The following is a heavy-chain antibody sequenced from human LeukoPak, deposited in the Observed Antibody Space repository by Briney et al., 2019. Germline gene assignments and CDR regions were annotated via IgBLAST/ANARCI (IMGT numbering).Heavy chain of an antibody. Sequence: SETLSLTCTVSGGSISSGDYYWSWIRQPPGKGLEWIGYIYYSGSTNYNPSLKSRVTIPEDTSKNQFSLKLNSVTAADTAIYYCARAYSPVWNGSHSLFDPWGQGTLVTVSS. CDR3: ARAYSPVWNGSHSLFDP. CDR1: GGSISSGDYY. D-gene: IGHD1-26*01. J-gene: IGHJ5*02. CDR2: IYYSGST. V-gene: IGHV4-61*08.